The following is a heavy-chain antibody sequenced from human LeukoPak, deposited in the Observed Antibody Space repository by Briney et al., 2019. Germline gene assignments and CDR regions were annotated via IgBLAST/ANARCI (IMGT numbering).Heavy chain of an antibody. CDR3: ARDSGDTGRWDYFDY. Sequence: GGSLRLSCEASGFTFSSYSMNWVRQAPGKGLEWVSSISSSSSYIYYADSVKGRFTISRDNAKNSLYLQMNSLRAEDTAVYYCARDSGDTGRWDYFDYWGQGTLVTVSS. V-gene: IGHV3-21*01. J-gene: IGHJ4*02. CDR2: ISSSSSYI. D-gene: IGHD4-23*01. CDR1: GFTFSSYS.